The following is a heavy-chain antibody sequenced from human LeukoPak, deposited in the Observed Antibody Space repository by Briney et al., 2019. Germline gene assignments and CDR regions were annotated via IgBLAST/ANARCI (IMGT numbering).Heavy chain of an antibody. V-gene: IGHV1-46*01. CDR3: ASHTGY. Sequence: ASVKVSCKASGYTFTSYYIYWVRQAPGQGLEWVGIINPSRGTTNYAQRFQGRVTMTRDMSTSTVYMELSSLRSEDTAVYYCASHTGYWGQGTLVTVSS. D-gene: IGHD4-17*01. CDR2: INPSRGTT. CDR1: GYTFTSYY. J-gene: IGHJ4*02.